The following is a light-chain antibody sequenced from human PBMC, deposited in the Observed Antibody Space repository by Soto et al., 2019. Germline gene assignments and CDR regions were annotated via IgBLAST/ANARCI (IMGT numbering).Light chain of an antibody. CDR2: AAS. CDR1: QGISNY. J-gene: IGKJ1*01. CDR3: QKYNSAPPET. V-gene: IGKV1-27*01. Sequence: DIQMTQSPSSLSASVGERVTITCRASQGISNYLAWYQQKPGKVPKLLIYAASTLQSGVPSRFSGSGSGTDFTLTISSLQPEDVATYYWQKYNSAPPETVGQGTKVEIK.